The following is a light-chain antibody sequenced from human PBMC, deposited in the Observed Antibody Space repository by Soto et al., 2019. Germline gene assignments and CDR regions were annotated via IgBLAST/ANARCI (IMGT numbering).Light chain of an antibody. Sequence: QSALTQPASVSGSPGQSISVSCTGSSGDVGSYKYVSWYQQHPGKAPKLIIYEVNKRPSGVSDRFSGSKSGNTASLTISGLHAEDEADYYCSSYTITSTLVIFGGGTKLTVL. CDR3: SSYTITSTLVI. CDR1: SGDVGSYKY. CDR2: EVN. V-gene: IGLV2-14*01. J-gene: IGLJ2*01.